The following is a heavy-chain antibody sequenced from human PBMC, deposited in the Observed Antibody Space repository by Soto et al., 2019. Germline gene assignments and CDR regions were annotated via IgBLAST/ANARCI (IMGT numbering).Heavy chain of an antibody. V-gene: IGHV3-74*01. CDR1: GFTFSSYW. D-gene: IGHD4-17*01. J-gene: IGHJ6*02. Sequence: EVQLVESGGGLVQPGGSLRLSCAASGFTFSSYWMHWVRQAPGKGLVWVSRINSDGSSTSYADSVKGRFTISRDNXKXTXXLQMNSLRAEDTAVYYCATGSGVTVTHYYYYGMDVWGQGTTVTVSS. CDR3: ATGSGVTVTHYYYYGMDV. CDR2: INSDGSST.